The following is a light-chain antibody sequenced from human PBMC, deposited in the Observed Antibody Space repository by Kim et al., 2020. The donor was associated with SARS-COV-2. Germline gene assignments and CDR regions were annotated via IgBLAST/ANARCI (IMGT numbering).Light chain of an antibody. Sequence: EIVLTQSPGTLSLSPGERATLSCRASQAVTNSYLAWYQQKVGQAPRLLIYVPSTRATGIPDRFSGSGSGTDFTLTISRLEPEDFAVYYCQQYGNSPYTFGQGTKLEI. CDR1: QAVTNSY. J-gene: IGKJ2*01. CDR2: VPS. CDR3: QQYGNSPYT. V-gene: IGKV3-20*01.